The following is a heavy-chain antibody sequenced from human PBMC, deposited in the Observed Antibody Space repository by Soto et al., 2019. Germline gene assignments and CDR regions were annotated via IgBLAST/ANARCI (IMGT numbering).Heavy chain of an antibody. CDR3: ARELRHAYCGGDCYPDY. J-gene: IGHJ4*02. CDR1: GYSFTSYW. Sequence: EVQLVQSGAEVKKPGESLKISCKGSGYSFTSYWIGWVRQMPGKGLEWLGIIYPGDSDTRYSPSFQGQVTISADKSISTAYLQWSSLKASDTAMYYCARELRHAYCGGDCYPDYWGQGTLVTVSS. D-gene: IGHD2-21*02. CDR2: IYPGDSDT. V-gene: IGHV5-51*01.